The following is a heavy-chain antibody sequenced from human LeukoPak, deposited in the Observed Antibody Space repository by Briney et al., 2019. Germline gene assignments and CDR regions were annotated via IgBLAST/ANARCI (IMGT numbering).Heavy chain of an antibody. Sequence: GGSLRLSCAGSGFTFNNYPISWVRQTPGKGLEWVSAISGSGGSTYYADSVKGRFTISRDNSRNTLYLQMNSLRAEDTAVYYCASLTIFGVVIPDYMDVWGKGTTVTVSS. CDR3: ASLTIFGVVIPDYMDV. V-gene: IGHV3-23*01. CDR2: ISGSGGST. J-gene: IGHJ6*03. D-gene: IGHD3-3*01. CDR1: GFTFNNYP.